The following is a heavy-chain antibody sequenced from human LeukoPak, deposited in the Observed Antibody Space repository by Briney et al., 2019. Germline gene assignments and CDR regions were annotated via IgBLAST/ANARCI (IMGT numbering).Heavy chain of an antibody. Sequence: GGSLRLSCAASGFTFSSYAMSWVRQAPGKGLEWVSAISGSGGSTYYADSAKGRFTISRDSAANTLYLQMNSLRPGDTGVYYCARRGPETVATIDYWGQGTPVTVSS. CDR2: ISGSGGST. J-gene: IGHJ4*02. CDR1: GFTFSSYA. D-gene: IGHD5-12*01. CDR3: ARRGPETVATIDY. V-gene: IGHV3-23*01.